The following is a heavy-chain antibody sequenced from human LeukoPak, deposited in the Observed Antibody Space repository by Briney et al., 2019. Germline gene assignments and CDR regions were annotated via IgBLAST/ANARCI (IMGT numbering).Heavy chain of an antibody. D-gene: IGHD6-13*01. V-gene: IGHV3-30*02. CDR1: GFTFSSYG. CDR3: AKGGIAAAALFGY. J-gene: IGHJ4*02. CDR2: IRYDGSNK. Sequence: GGSLRLSCAASGFTFSSYGMHWVRQAPGKGLEWVAFIRYDGSNKYYAGSVKGRFTISRDNSKNTLYLQMNSLRAEDTAVYYCAKGGIAAAALFGYWGQGTLVTVSS.